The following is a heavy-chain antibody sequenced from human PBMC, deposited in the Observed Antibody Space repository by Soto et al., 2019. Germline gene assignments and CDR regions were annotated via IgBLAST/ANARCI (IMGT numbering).Heavy chain of an antibody. Sequence: ASVKVSCKGSGYTFTSYATHWVRQAPGQRLEWMGWINAGNGNTKYSQKFQGRVTITRDTSASTAYMELSSLRSEDTAVYYCAREGAYGDFSDAFDIWGQGTMVTVSS. V-gene: IGHV1-3*01. CDR1: GYTFTSYA. D-gene: IGHD4-17*01. CDR2: INAGNGNT. J-gene: IGHJ3*02. CDR3: AREGAYGDFSDAFDI.